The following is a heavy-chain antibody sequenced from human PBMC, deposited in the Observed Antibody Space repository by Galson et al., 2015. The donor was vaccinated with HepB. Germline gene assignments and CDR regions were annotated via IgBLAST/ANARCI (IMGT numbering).Heavy chain of an antibody. D-gene: IGHD3-10*01. V-gene: IGHV4-59*08. CDR1: GGSISSYY. Sequence: ETLSLTCTVSGGSISSYYWSWIRQPPGKGLEWIGYIYYSGSTNYNPSLKSRVTISVDTSKNQFSLKLSSVTAADTAVYYCARHRPSSGAFDIWGQGTMVTVSS. CDR2: IYYSGST. CDR3: ARHRPSSGAFDI. J-gene: IGHJ3*02.